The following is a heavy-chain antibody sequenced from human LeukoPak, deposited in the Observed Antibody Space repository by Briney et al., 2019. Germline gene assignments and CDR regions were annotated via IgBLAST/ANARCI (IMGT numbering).Heavy chain of an antibody. D-gene: IGHD4-17*01. V-gene: IGHV3-48*03. J-gene: IGHJ4*02. Sequence: GGSLRLSCAASGFTFSSYEMNWVRQAPAKGLEWVSYISSSGSTIYYADSVKGRFTISRDNAKNSLYLQMNSLRAEDTAVYYCARLPATSDYGDHCDYWGQGTLVTVSS. CDR2: ISSSGSTI. CDR3: ARLPATSDYGDHCDY. CDR1: GFTFSSYE.